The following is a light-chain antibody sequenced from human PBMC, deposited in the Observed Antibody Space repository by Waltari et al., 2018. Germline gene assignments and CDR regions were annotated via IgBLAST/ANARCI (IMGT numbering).Light chain of an antibody. Sequence: DIQMTQSPSTLSASVGYRVTITCRPSQRFGGSLAWFQQKPGKAPKLLIYDASTLEPGVPSRFSGSGSGTEFTLTVSSLQPDDFATYYCQQYNNFPFTFGPGTTV. CDR1: QRFGGS. V-gene: IGKV1-5*01. CDR2: DAS. J-gene: IGKJ3*01. CDR3: QQYNNFPFT.